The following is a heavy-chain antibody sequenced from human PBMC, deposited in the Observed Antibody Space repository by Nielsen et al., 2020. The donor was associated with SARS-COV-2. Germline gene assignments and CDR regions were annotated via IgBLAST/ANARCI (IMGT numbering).Heavy chain of an antibody. D-gene: IGHD7-27*01. CDR2: INTNGGAT. Sequence: ASVKVSCKVSGYTLTELSMHWVRQAPGQGLEWVGRINTNGGATNYAQSLQGRVTMTRDTSISTAYMELSRLTFDDTAVYYCARDSRRTGESLIPWGQGTLVTVSS. CDR3: ARDSRRTGESLIP. CDR1: GYTLTELS. J-gene: IGHJ5*02. V-gene: IGHV1-2*06.